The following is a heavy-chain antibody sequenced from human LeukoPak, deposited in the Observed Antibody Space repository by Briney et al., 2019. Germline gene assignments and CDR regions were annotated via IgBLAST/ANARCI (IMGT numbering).Heavy chain of an antibody. Sequence: TSQTLSLTCTVSGGSISSGSYYWSWIRQPAGKGLEWIGRIYTSGSTNYNPSLKSRVTISVDTSKNQFSLKLSSVTAADTAVYYCARDSSGYRGYYYYMDVWGKGTTVTISS. V-gene: IGHV4-61*02. CDR2: IYTSGST. D-gene: IGHD3-22*01. J-gene: IGHJ6*03. CDR1: GGSISSGSYY. CDR3: ARDSSGYRGYYYYMDV.